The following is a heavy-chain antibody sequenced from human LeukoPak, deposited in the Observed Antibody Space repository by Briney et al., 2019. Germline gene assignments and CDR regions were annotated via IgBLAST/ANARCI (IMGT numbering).Heavy chain of an antibody. J-gene: IGHJ4*02. V-gene: IGHV3-21*01. Sequence: GGSLRLSCAASGFTFGAYTMNWVRQAPGKGLEWVSCIFSRSESIFYADSVEGRFTISRDNAKNSLYLQMNSLRDEDTAVYYCAGYSSGWYGFDYWGQGTLVTVSS. CDR3: AGYSSGWYGFDY. CDR1: GFTFGAYT. D-gene: IGHD6-19*01. CDR2: IFSRSESI.